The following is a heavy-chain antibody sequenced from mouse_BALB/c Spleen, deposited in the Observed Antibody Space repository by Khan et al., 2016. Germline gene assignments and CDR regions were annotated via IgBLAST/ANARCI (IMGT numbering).Heavy chain of an antibody. Sequence: EVELVESGGGLVQPGGSRKLSCAASGFTFSVFGIHWVRQAPEKGLEWVAYISGGSSTIYYADTVKGRFTISIDNPKNTLFLQMTSLRSEATAVYYCARLTPYAMDCWGQGTSVTVSA. CDR2: ISGGSSTI. V-gene: IGHV5-17*02. J-gene: IGHJ4*01. D-gene: IGHD4-1*01. CDR1: GFTFSVFG. CDR3: ARLTPYAMDC.